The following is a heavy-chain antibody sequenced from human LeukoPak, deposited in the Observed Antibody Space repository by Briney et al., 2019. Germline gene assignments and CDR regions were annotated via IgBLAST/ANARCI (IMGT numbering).Heavy chain of an antibody. J-gene: IGHJ4*02. V-gene: IGHV3-7*01. CDR2: IKQDGSEK. Sequence: TGGSLRLSCAASGFTFSSYWMSWVRQAPGKGLEWVANIKQDGSEKYYVDSVKGRFTISRDNAKNSLYLQMNSLRAEDTAVYYCARDPRGYSYGRFDYWGQGTLVTVSS. D-gene: IGHD5-18*01. CDR3: ARDPRGYSYGRFDY. CDR1: GFTFSSYW.